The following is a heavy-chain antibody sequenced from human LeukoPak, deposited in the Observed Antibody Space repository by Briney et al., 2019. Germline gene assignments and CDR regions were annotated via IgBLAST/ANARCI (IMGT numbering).Heavy chain of an antibody. CDR2: INPNSGGT. Sequence: GASVKVSYTASGYTFTDYYMHWVRQAPGQGLEWMGWINPNSGGTNYAQKFQGRVTMTRDTSISTAYMELSRLRSDDTAVYYCARDESSVVDTASGIDYWGQGTLVTVSS. V-gene: IGHV1-2*02. D-gene: IGHD5-18*01. CDR3: ARDESSVVDTASGIDY. CDR1: GYTFTDYY. J-gene: IGHJ4*02.